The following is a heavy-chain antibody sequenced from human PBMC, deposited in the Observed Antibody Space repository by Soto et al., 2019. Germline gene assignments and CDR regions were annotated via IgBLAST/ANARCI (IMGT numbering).Heavy chain of an antibody. CDR1: GFSLSTSGMR. CDR2: IDWDDDK. D-gene: IGHD1-26*01. J-gene: IGHJ5*02. V-gene: IGHV2-70*04. Sequence: ESGPTLVNPTQTLTLTCTFSGFSLSTSGMRVSWIRQPPGKALEWLARIDWDDDKFYSTSLKTRLTISKDTSKNQVVLTMTNMDPVDTATYYCARLSGSSGWFDPWGQGTLVTVS. CDR3: ARLSGSSGWFDP.